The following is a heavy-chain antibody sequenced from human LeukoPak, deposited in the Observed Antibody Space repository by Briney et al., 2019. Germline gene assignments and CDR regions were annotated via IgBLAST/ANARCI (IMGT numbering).Heavy chain of an antibody. CDR2: LYSGSDT. Sequence: PGGSLRLSCAASGFTVSTNYMNWVRQAPGKGLEWVSILYSGSDTYYADSVKGRFTISRDSSKNILSLQMNNLRAEDTALYYCARVGDHFHWYLDLWGRGTLVTVSS. CDR3: ARVGDHFHWYLDL. CDR1: GFTVSTNY. J-gene: IGHJ2*01. D-gene: IGHD3-10*01. V-gene: IGHV3-53*01.